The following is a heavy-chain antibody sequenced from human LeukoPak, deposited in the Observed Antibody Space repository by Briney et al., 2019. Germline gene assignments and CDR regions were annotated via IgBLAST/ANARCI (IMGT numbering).Heavy chain of an antibody. CDR1: GGSISNSNYY. J-gene: IGHJ3*02. Sequence: SETLSLTCTVSGGSISNSNYYWGWLRQPPGTGLEWIGNIYYSGSTYYNPSLRSRVTISVDTSKNQFSLKLSSVTAADTAVYYCARIPTNAVPAAHNGFDIWGQGTMLTVSS. CDR2: IYYSGST. D-gene: IGHD2-2*01. CDR3: ARIPTNAVPAAHNGFDI. V-gene: IGHV4-39*01.